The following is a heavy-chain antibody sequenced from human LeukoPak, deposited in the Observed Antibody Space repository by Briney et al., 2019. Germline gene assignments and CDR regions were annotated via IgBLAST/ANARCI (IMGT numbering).Heavy chain of an antibody. CDR2: ISGSGGST. CDR1: GFTFSSYA. CDR3: AKGRGYGSTAFEY. Sequence: GGSLRLSCAASGFTFSSYAMSWVRQAPGKGLEWVSGISGSGGSTYYADSVKGRSTISRDNSKNTLFLQVNGLRAEDTAVYYCAKGRGYGSTAFEYWGQGTLVTVSS. V-gene: IGHV3-23*01. J-gene: IGHJ4*02. D-gene: IGHD3-10*01.